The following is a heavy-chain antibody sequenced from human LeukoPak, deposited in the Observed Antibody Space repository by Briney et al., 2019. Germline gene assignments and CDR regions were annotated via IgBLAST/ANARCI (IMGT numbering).Heavy chain of an antibody. D-gene: IGHD3-22*01. CDR1: GFTVSSNY. Sequence: GGSLRLSCAASGFTVSSNYMSWVRQAPGKGLEWVSVIYSGGSTYYADSVKGRFTISRDNSKNTLYLQMNSLRAEDTAVYYCARARTYYYDSSGYYFDYWGQGTLVTVSS. V-gene: IGHV3-66*01. CDR2: IYSGGST. J-gene: IGHJ4*02. CDR3: ARARTYYYDSSGYYFDY.